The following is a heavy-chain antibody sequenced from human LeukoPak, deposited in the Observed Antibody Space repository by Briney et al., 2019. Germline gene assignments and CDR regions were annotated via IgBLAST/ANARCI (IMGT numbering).Heavy chain of an antibody. CDR1: GGSISSSSYY. D-gene: IGHD3-3*01. V-gene: IGHV4-39*07. J-gene: IGHJ2*01. CDR2: IYYSGST. Sequence: SETLSLTCTVSGGSISSSSYYWGWIRQPPGKGLEWIGSIYYSGSTYYNPSLKSRVTISVDTSKNQFSLKLSSVTAADTAVYYCARVSRTYYDFWSGYYTGYWYFDLWGHGTLVTVSS. CDR3: ARVSRTYYDFWSGYYTGYWYFDL.